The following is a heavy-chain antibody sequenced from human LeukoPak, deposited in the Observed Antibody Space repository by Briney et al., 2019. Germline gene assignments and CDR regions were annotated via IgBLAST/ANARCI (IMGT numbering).Heavy chain of an antibody. J-gene: IGHJ3*02. CDR3: ARVHPGYKSAFLRAFDM. Sequence: ASVKVSCKASGYTFTSYYMHWVRQAPGQGLEWMGIINPSGGSTRYAQKFQGRVTMTRDTSTSTVYMELSSLRSDDTAVYYCARVHPGYKSAFLRAFDMWGQGTMVIVSS. CDR1: GYTFTSYY. D-gene: IGHD1-14*01. V-gene: IGHV1-46*01. CDR2: INPSGGST.